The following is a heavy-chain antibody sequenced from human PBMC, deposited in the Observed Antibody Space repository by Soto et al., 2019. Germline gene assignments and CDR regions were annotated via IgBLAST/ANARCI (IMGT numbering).Heavy chain of an antibody. V-gene: IGHV6-1*01. CDR1: GDSVSSNSAA. D-gene: IGHD4-17*01. Sequence: QTLSLTSAICGDSVSSNSAAWSLIRQSPSRGLEWLGRTYYRSKWYNDYAVSVQSRISINPDTSKNQFYLQLNSVTPEDTAVYYCARDPPTATGALDIWGQGTMVTVSS. CDR3: ARDPPTATGALDI. CDR2: TYYRSKWYN. J-gene: IGHJ3*02.